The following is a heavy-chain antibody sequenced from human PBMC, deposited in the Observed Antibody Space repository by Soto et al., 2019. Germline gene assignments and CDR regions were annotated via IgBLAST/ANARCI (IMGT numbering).Heavy chain of an antibody. J-gene: IGHJ3*02. Sequence: SETLSLTCTVSGASISSSYWSWIRQSPGKGLEWIGYVFYSGSTNYNPSPKSRVTISVDTSKNQFSLKLKSVTAADTAVYYCARGYYDSSGQSNTFDIWGQGTMVTVSS. V-gene: IGHV4-59*01. CDR3: ARGYYDSSGQSNTFDI. CDR2: VFYSGST. D-gene: IGHD3-22*01. CDR1: GASISSSY.